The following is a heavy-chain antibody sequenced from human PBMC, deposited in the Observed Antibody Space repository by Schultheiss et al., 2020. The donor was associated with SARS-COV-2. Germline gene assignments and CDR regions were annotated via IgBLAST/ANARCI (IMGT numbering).Heavy chain of an antibody. V-gene: IGHV4-30-4*01. J-gene: IGHJ5*02. CDR2: IYYSGST. D-gene: IGHD3-22*01. Sequence: SETLSLTCTVSGGSISSGDYYLSWIRQPPGKGLEWIGYIYYSGSTYYNPSLKSRVTISVDTSKNQFSLKLSSVTAADTAVYYCARWVDSSGYHRRWFDPWGQGTLVTVSS. CDR3: ARWVDSSGYHRRWFDP. CDR1: GGSISSGDYY.